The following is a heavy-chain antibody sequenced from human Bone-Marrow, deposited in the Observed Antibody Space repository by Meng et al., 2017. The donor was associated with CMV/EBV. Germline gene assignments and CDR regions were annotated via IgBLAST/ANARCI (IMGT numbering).Heavy chain of an antibody. V-gene: IGHV3-23*03. D-gene: IGHD2-2*01. J-gene: IGHJ6*02. CDR3: ASWGSTSSAYGMDV. CDR2: IHSGGSIT. Sequence: GESLKISCAASGFTFSRYTMTWVRQAPGKGLEWVSLIHSGGSITYYTDSVKGRFTISRDNAKNTLYLQMNSLRAEDTAVYYCASWGSTSSAYGMDVWGQGTTVTGSS. CDR1: GFTFSRYT.